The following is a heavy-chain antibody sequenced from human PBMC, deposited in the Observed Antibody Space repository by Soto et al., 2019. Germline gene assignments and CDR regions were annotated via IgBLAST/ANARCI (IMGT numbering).Heavy chain of an antibody. CDR3: AKGMYYYDSSGYRLFDY. CDR1: GFTFRNFA. V-gene: IGHV3-23*01. D-gene: IGHD3-22*01. CDR2: ISVSGGTT. J-gene: IGHJ4*02. Sequence: GGSLRLSCAASGFTFRNFAMNWVRQAPGKGLEWVSGISVSGGTTYYADSVRGRFTVSRDNSKNSVFLQMNSLRAEDTAVYFCAKGMYYYDSSGYRLFDYWGQGTLVTVS.